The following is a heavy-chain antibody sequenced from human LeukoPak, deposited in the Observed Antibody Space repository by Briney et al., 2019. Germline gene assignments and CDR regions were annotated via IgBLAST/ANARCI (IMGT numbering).Heavy chain of an antibody. CDR2: IIPIFGTA. D-gene: IGHD4-11*01. Sequence: SVKVSCKASGYTFTSYGISWVRQAPGQGLEWMGGIIPIFGTANYAQKFQGRVTITADESTGTAYMELSSLRSEDTAVYYCARDRSRYSNYHAQYFQHWGQGTLVTVSS. J-gene: IGHJ1*01. CDR1: GYTFTSYG. CDR3: ARDRSRYSNYHAQYFQH. V-gene: IGHV1-69*13.